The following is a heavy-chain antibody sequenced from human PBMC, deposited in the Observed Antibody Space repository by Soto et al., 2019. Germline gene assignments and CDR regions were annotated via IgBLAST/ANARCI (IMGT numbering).Heavy chain of an antibody. Sequence: GGSLRLSCAASGFTFSSYSMNWVRQAPGKGLEWVSSISSSSSYIYYADSVKGRFTISRDNAKNSLYLQMNSLRAEDTAVYYCAREGVVDSSDPGAFDIWGQGTMVTVSS. D-gene: IGHD3-22*01. CDR3: AREGVVDSSDPGAFDI. CDR2: ISSSSSYI. CDR1: GFTFSSYS. J-gene: IGHJ3*02. V-gene: IGHV3-21*01.